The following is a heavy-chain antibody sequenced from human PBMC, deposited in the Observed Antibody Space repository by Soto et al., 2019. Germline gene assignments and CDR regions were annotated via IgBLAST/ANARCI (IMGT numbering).Heavy chain of an antibody. V-gene: IGHV1-3*01. CDR3: GTNGGPNSNSDCLDP. J-gene: IGHJ5*02. Sequence: ASVKVSCKASGYTFSIYAMHWVRQAPGQRLEWMGWINAGNGNTKYSQKFQGRVTITRDTSASTAYMELSSLRSEDRAVYYCGTNGGPNSNSDCLDPWGQGTLVTVSS. D-gene: IGHD4-4*01. CDR2: INAGNGNT. CDR1: GYTFSIYA.